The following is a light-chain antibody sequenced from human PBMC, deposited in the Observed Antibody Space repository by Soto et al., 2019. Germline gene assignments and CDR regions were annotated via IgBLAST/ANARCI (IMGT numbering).Light chain of an antibody. V-gene: IGKV3-15*01. CDR2: GTS. J-gene: IGKJ4*01. Sequence: VMTQSPDIVSVSPGERATLSCRASQSVSSNLAWYQQKPGQAPRLLISGTSTRAAGIPARFSGDRSGTDFTLTISSLQSEDLGVYYCQLYNDGIAFGGGTKVEIK. CDR3: QLYNDGIA. CDR1: QSVSSN.